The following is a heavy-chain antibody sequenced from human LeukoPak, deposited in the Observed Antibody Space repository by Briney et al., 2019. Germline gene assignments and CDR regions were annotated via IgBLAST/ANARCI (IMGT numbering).Heavy chain of an antibody. CDR3: AKSNPPSYYDSSGYYPPDI. D-gene: IGHD3-22*01. V-gene: IGHV3-23*01. CDR1: GFTFSSYA. J-gene: IGHJ3*02. CDR2: ISGSGGST. Sequence: PGGSLRLSCAASGFTFSSYAMSWVRQAPGKGLEWVSAISGSGGSTYYADSVKGRFTISRDNSKNTLYLQMNSLRAEDTAVYYCAKSNPPSYYDSSGYYPPDIWGQGTMVTVSS.